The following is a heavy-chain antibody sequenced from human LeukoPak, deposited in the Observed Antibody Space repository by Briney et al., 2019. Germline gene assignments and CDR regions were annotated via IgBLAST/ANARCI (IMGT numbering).Heavy chain of an antibody. V-gene: IGHV3-23*01. Sequence: GGSLRLSCAASGFTFSSYAMSWVRQAPGKGLEWVSAISGSGGSTYYADSVKGRFTISRDNSKNTLYLQMNSLRAEDMAVYYCAKAISGSWYYFDYWGQGTLVTVSS. J-gene: IGHJ4*02. D-gene: IGHD6-13*01. CDR3: AKAISGSWYYFDY. CDR2: ISGSGGST. CDR1: GFTFSSYA.